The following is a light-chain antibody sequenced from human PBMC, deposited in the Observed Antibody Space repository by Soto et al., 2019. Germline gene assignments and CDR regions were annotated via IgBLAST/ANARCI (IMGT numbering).Light chain of an antibody. CDR1: QSVSSSY. V-gene: IGKV3-20*01. CDR2: GAS. J-gene: IGKJ1*01. Sequence: EIVLTQSPGTLSLSPGERATISCRASQSVSSSYLAWYQQKPDQAPRLLIYGASSRATGIPDRFSGSGSGTDVTLTISRLEPEDFAVYYCHQYCSPHSRTFGQGTKVEIK. CDR3: HQYCSPHSRT.